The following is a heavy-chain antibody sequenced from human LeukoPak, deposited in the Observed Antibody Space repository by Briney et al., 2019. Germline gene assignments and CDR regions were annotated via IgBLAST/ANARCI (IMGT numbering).Heavy chain of an antibody. D-gene: IGHD2-2*01. CDR2: IRSKANSYAT. V-gene: IGHV3-73*01. Sequence: GGSLRLSCAASGFTFSGSAMHWVRQASGKGLEWVGRIRSKANSYATAYAASVKGRFTTSRDDSKNTAYLQMNSLKTEDTAVYYCTRHSTSPRDEYYYYYYGMDVWGQGTTVTVSS. J-gene: IGHJ6*02. CDR3: TRHSTSPRDEYYYYYYGMDV. CDR1: GFTFSGSA.